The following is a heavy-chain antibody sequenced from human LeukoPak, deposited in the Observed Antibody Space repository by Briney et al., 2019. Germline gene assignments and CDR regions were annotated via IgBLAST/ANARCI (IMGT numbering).Heavy chain of an antibody. J-gene: IGHJ4*02. CDR2: ISGSGGTT. CDR1: GFTFSSYA. D-gene: IGHD6-19*01. CDR3: AKVSSGWTFDY. Sequence: PGGSLRLSCAASGFTFSSYATSWVRQAPGKGLEWVSAISGSGGTTYYADSVKGRFTISRDDSMYLQMNSLRAEDTAVYYCAKVSSGWTFDYWGQGTLVTVSS. V-gene: IGHV3-23*01.